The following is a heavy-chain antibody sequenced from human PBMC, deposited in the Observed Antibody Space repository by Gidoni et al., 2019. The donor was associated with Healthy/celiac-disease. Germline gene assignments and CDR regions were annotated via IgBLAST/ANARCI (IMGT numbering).Heavy chain of an antibody. D-gene: IGHD5-18*01. V-gene: IGHV7-4-1*01. CDR2: INTNTGNP. CDR1: GSTFTSYA. CDR3: ARGVRGYSYGYEAFDI. J-gene: IGHJ3*02. Sequence: QVQLVQSGSALKKPGASVKVSCKDSGSTFTSYAMNWVRQAPGQGLEWMGWINTNTGNPTYAQGFTGRFVFSLDTSVSTAYLQICSLKAEDTAVYYCARGVRGYSYGYEAFDIWGQGTMVTVSS.